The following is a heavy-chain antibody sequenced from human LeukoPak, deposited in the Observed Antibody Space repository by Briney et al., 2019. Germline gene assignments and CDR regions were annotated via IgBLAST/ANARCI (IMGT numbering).Heavy chain of an antibody. J-gene: IGHJ4*02. D-gene: IGHD1-1*01. Sequence: SETLSLTCTVSGGSISSYYWSWIRQPPGKGLEWIGYAYSSGNTYYNPSLKSRVTISVDSSKNHFSLKLSSVTAADTAVYYCARVQGYFDYWGQGTLVTVSS. V-gene: IGHV4-59*01. CDR3: ARVQGYFDY. CDR1: GGSISSYY. CDR2: AYSSGNT.